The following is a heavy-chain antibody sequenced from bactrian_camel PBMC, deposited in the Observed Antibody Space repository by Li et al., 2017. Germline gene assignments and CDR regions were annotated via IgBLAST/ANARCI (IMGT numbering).Heavy chain of an antibody. CDR2: IHRGGGTT. D-gene: IGHD1*01. CDR1: GLTLSSYD. J-gene: IGHJ6*01. Sequence: VQLVESGGGLVQPGGSLRLSCAASGLTLSSYDMSWVRQAPGKGLEWVSGIHRGGGTTDYVASVKGRFTISRDNDKNTVYLHMNSLKTGDMAMYYCANGFSAGGGYWGQGTQVTVS. CDR3: ANGFSAGGGY. V-gene: IGHV3S40*01.